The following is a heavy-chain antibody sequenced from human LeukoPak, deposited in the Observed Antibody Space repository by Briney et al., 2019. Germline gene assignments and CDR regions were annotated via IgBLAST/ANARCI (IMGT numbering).Heavy chain of an antibody. CDR1: GFAFSTYW. J-gene: IGHJ3*02. CDR2: ISSDGINT. D-gene: IGHD6-6*01. CDR3: ARGARPAFDI. V-gene: IGHV3-74*01. Sequence: PGGSLRLSCAASGFAFSTYWMHWVRQAPGKGLVWVSRISSDGINTNYADSVKGRFTISRDNAKNSLYLQMNSLRAEDTAVYYCARGARPAFDIWGQGTMVTVSS.